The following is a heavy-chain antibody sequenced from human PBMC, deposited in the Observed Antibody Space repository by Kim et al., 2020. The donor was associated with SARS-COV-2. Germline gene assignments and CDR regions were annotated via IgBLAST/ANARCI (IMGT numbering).Heavy chain of an antibody. CDR3: ARARATWGFNYISSGWYLGYGMDV. Sequence: SETLSLTCAVYGGSFSGYYWSWIRQPPGKGLEWIGEINHSGSTNYNPSLKSRVTISVDTSKNQFSLKLSSVTAADTAVYYCARARATWGFNYISSGWYLGYGMDVWGQGTTVTVSS. D-gene: IGHD6-19*01. J-gene: IGHJ6*02. CDR2: INHSGST. CDR1: GGSFSGYY. V-gene: IGHV4-34*01.